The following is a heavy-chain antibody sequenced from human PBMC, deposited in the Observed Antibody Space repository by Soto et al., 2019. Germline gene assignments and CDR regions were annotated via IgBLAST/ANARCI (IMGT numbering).Heavy chain of an antibody. V-gene: IGHV3-11*01. Sequence: GGSLRLSCAASGFTFSDYYMSWIRQAPGKGLEWVSYISSSGSTIYYADSVKGRFTISRDNAKNPLYLQMNSLRGEDTAVYYCARDAVVVPAAPNTYYYYYGMDVWGQGTTVTVS. CDR3: ARDAVVVPAAPNTYYYYYGMDV. CDR1: GFTFSDYY. CDR2: ISSSGSTI. D-gene: IGHD2-2*01. J-gene: IGHJ6*02.